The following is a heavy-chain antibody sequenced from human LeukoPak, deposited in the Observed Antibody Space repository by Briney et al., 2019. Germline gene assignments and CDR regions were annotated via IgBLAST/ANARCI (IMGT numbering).Heavy chain of an antibody. V-gene: IGHV3-48*03. CDR3: AELGITMIGGV. D-gene: IGHD3-10*02. Sequence: PGGSQRLSCAASGFTFSSYEMNWVRQAPGKGLEWVSYISSSCSTIYYADSVKGRFIISRDNAKNSLYLQMNSLRAEDTAVYYCAELGITMIGGVWGKGTTVTISS. CDR2: ISSSCSTI. CDR1: GFTFSSYE. J-gene: IGHJ6*04.